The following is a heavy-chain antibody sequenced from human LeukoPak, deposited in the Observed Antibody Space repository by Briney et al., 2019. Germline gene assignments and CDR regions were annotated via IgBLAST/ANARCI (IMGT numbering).Heavy chain of an antibody. D-gene: IGHD3-3*01. CDR1: GYTFTSYG. V-gene: IGHV1-2*02. CDR2: INPNSGGT. Sequence: ASVKVSCKASGYTFTSYGISWVRQAPGQGLEWMGWINPNSGGTNYAQKFQGRVTMTRDTSISTAYMELSRLRSDDTAVYYCARDYDFWSGYYSGPRFDPWGQGTLVTVSS. CDR3: ARDYDFWSGYYSGPRFDP. J-gene: IGHJ5*02.